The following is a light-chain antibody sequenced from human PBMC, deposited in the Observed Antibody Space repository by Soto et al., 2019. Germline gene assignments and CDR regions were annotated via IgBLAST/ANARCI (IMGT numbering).Light chain of an antibody. Sequence: DLVMTQSPLSLPVTPGEPASISCRSSQSLLHSNGYNYLDWYLQKPGQSPQLLIYLGSHRASGVPDRFSGSGSGTDFTLKISRVEAEDVGVYYCMQALQTPVLTLGPGTKVDIK. J-gene: IGKJ3*01. CDR2: LGS. V-gene: IGKV2-28*01. CDR1: QSLLHSNGYNY. CDR3: MQALQTPVLT.